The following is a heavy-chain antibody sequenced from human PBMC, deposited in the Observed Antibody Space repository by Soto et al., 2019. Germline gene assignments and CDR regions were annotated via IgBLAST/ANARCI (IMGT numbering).Heavy chain of an antibody. CDR1: AVTFNTYW. CDR2: IKHDGSED. V-gene: IGHV3-7*01. CDR3: ARSLGWRDTFDI. J-gene: IGHJ3*02. D-gene: IGHD2-15*01. Sequence: GGSVRLSCAASAVTFNTYWMSWVRQAPGKGLEWVANIKHDGSEDYYVDSVRGRFTISRDNAKNSLYLQMNSLRAEDTAVYYCARSLGWRDTFDIWGQGAMVTVSS.